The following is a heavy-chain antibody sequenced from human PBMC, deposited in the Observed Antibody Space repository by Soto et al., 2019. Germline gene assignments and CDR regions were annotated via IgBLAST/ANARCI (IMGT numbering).Heavy chain of an antibody. CDR2: ISRNSGSI. Sequence: PGGSLRLSCAASGFTFGDYPMHWVRQAPGKGLEWVSGISRNSGSIVYADSVKGRFTISRDNAKSSLYLQMNSLRPEDTALYYCEKDLRYYDSSGQFDYWGQGTLVNVSS. V-gene: IGHV3-9*01. J-gene: IGHJ4*02. D-gene: IGHD3-22*01. CDR3: EKDLRYYDSSGQFDY. CDR1: GFTFGDYP.